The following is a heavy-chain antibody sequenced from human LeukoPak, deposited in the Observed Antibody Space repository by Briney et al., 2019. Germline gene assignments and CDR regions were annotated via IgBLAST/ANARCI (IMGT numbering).Heavy chain of an antibody. CDR2: ISAYNGNT. CDR3: ARGYSPSIRTTGNDY. J-gene: IGHJ4*02. D-gene: IGHD1-1*01. Sequence: ASVKVSCKASGYTFTSYGISWVRQAPGQGLEWMGWISAYNGNTNYAQKLQGRVTMTTDTSTSTAYMELRSLRSDDTALYYCARGYSPSIRTTGNDYWGQGTLVTVSS. V-gene: IGHV1-18*01. CDR1: GYTFTSYG.